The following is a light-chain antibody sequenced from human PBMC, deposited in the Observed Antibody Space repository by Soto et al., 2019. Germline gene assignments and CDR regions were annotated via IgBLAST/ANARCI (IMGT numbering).Light chain of an antibody. Sequence: ENVLTQSPGTLSFSPGERATLSCRASQNVDNNFLAWYQHKPGQPPRLLIFGASIRAAGIPDRFSGSGSGTDFTLSISRLEPEDFVVYHCQQYGSLPYTFGQGTKLDI. J-gene: IGKJ2*01. V-gene: IGKV3-20*01. CDR2: GAS. CDR1: QNVDNNF. CDR3: QQYGSLPYT.